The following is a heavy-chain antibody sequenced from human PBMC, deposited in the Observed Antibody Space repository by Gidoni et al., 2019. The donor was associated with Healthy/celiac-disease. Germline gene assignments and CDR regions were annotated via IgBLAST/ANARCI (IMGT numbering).Heavy chain of an antibody. CDR3: ARVYYYDSSGYYLTEYYYYYGMDV. V-gene: IGHV1-69*01. CDR2: IIPIFGTA. Sequence: QVQLVQSGAEVKKPGSSVKVSCKASGGTFSSYAISWVRQAPGQGLEWMGGIIPIFGTANYAQKFQGRVTITADESTSTAYMELSSLRSEDTAVYYCARVYYYDSSGYYLTEYYYYYGMDVWGQGTTVTVSS. D-gene: IGHD3-22*01. J-gene: IGHJ6*02. CDR1: GGTFSSYA.